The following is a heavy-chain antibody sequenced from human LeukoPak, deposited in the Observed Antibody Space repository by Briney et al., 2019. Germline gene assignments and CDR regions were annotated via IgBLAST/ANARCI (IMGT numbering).Heavy chain of an antibody. D-gene: IGHD3-22*01. CDR1: GGSFSGYY. V-gene: IGHV4-34*01. Sequence: SETLSLTCAVYGGSFSGYYWSWIRQPPGKGLEWIGEVNYGGRTNYTPSLKSRVTISVDTSKNQFSLKLSSVTAADTAVYYCARRLSDSSSYDSVVFSAPPDYWGQGTLVTVSS. J-gene: IGHJ4*02. CDR2: VNYGGRT. CDR3: ARRLSDSSSYDSVVFSAPPDY.